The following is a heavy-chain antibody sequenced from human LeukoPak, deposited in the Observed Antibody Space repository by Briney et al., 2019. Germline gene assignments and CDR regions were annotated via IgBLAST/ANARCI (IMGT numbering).Heavy chain of an antibody. CDR1: GGSISSGGYY. V-gene: IGHV4-31*03. D-gene: IGHD6-6*01. CDR3: ARDTRRGSSIAARRGFDY. CDR2: IYYSGST. Sequence: ASETLSLTCTVSGGSISSGGYYWSWIRQHPGKGLEWIGYIYYSGSTYYNPSLKSRVTISVDTSKNQFSLKLSSVTAADTAVYYCARDTRRGSSIAARRGFDYWGQGTLVTVSS. J-gene: IGHJ4*02.